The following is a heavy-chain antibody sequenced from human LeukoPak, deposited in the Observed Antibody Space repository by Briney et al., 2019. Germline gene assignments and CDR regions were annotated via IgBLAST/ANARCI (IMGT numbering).Heavy chain of an antibody. Sequence: GASVKVSCKASGYTFTSYYMHWVRQAPGQGLEWMGIINPSGGSTSYAQKFQGRVTMTRDTSTSTVYMELSSLRSEDTAVYYCARHSGYSYGEWPSYGMDVWGQGTTVTVSS. V-gene: IGHV1-46*01. CDR3: ARHSGYSYGEWPSYGMDV. CDR2: INPSGGST. J-gene: IGHJ6*02. D-gene: IGHD5-18*01. CDR1: GYTFTSYY.